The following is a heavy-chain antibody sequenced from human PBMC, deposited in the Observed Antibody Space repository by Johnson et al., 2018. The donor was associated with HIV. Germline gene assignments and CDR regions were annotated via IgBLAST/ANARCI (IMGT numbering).Heavy chain of an antibody. D-gene: IGHD5/OR15-5a*01. CDR2: IRYDGINT. CDR3: AKDFYVVYDWGSALDV. J-gene: IGHJ3*01. CDR1: GFNFNIYG. Sequence: QVQLVESGGGVVQPGGSVRLSCAASGFNFNIYGMHWVRQAPGKGLEWVAFIRYDGINTDYADSVKGRFTISRDNSKNTRYLQMNSLRAEDTAVYYCAKDFYVVYDWGSALDVWGQGTMVTVSS. V-gene: IGHV3-30*02.